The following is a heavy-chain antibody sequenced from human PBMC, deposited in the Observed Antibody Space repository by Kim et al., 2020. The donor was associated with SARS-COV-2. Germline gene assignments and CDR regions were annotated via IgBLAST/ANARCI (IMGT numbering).Heavy chain of an antibody. J-gene: IGHJ4*02. D-gene: IGHD6-13*01. V-gene: IGHV4-4*02. CDR3: ARERESSSWFSYFDY. Sequence: PSLKSRVTISVDKTKNQFSLKLSSVTAADTAVYYCARERESSSWFSYFDYWGQGTLVTVSS.